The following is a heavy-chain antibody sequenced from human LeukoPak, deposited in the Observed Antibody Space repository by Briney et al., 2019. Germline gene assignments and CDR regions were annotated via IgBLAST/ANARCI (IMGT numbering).Heavy chain of an antibody. Sequence: PGGSLRLSCAASGFTFSSYAMSWVRQAPGKGLEWVSAISGSGGSTYYADSVKGRFTISRDNSKNTLYLHMNSLRAEDTAVYYCAKVRVGATTCYFDYWGQGTLVTVSS. CDR2: ISGSGGST. J-gene: IGHJ4*02. V-gene: IGHV3-23*01. CDR3: AKVRVGATTCYFDY. CDR1: GFTFSSYA. D-gene: IGHD1-26*01.